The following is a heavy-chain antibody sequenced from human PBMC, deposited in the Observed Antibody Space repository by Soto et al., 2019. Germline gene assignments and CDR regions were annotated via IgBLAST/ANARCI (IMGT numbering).Heavy chain of an antibody. V-gene: IGHV1-69*12. CDR2: IIPIFGTA. CDR1: GGTFSSYA. CDR3: ARDDPARGYSYETLGFYYYYGMDV. Sequence: QVQLVQSGAEVKKPGSSVKVSCKASGGTFSSYAISWVRQAPGQGLEWMGGIIPIFGTANYAQKVQGRVTITGDESTRTAYMELSSLRSEDTAVYYCARDDPARGYSYETLGFYYYYGMDVWGQGTTVTVSS. J-gene: IGHJ6*02. D-gene: IGHD5-18*01.